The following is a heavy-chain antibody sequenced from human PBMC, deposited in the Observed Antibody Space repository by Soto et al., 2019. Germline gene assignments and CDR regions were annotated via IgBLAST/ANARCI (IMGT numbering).Heavy chain of an antibody. V-gene: IGHV1-69*13. Sequence: SVTVSCKASGGTLSSYAISWVRQAPGQGLEWMGGIIPIFGTANYAQKFQGRVTITADESTSTAYMELSSLRSEDTAVYYCASPRYDFWSGPHENTYYYYGMDVWGQGTTVTVSS. CDR2: IIPIFGTA. J-gene: IGHJ6*02. CDR3: ASPRYDFWSGPHENTYYYYGMDV. D-gene: IGHD3-3*01. CDR1: GGTLSSYA.